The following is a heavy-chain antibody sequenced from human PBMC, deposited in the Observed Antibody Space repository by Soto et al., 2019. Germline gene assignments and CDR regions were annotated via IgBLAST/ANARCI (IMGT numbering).Heavy chain of an antibody. D-gene: IGHD5-18*01. CDR3: ARGRGYSYQNFLGR. V-gene: IGHV4-31*03. CDR2: IYNSGTT. J-gene: IGHJ4*02. CDR1: GGSINGGGYY. Sequence: SETLSLTCTVPGGSINGGGYYWTWIRQHPGKGLEWFGNIYNSGTTYYNPSLEGRVSIFLDTSKNQFSLKVTSVTAAASAVYYCARGRGYSYQNFLGRWGQGIRVTVSS.